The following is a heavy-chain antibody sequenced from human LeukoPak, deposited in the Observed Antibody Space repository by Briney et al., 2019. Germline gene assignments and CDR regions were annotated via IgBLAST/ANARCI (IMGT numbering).Heavy chain of an antibody. D-gene: IGHD6-25*01. J-gene: IGHJ4*02. CDR2: IIVSGTT. Sequence: GGSLRLSCAASGFTFSSFSMTWVRQAPGKGLEWVSSIIVSGTTYYADSVKGRFTISRDSFRGTLFLQMDSLRIEDTAVYFCAKGSVGNADFASWGQGALVTVSS. CDR3: AKGSVGNADFAS. CDR1: GFTFSSFS. V-gene: IGHV3-23*01.